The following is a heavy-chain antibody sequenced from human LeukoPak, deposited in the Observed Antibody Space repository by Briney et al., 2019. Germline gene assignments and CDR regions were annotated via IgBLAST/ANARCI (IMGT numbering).Heavy chain of an antibody. CDR2: IYYSGNT. CDR3: ARDSTRSWYSGIDY. CDR1: GGSISSSSYY. Sequence: SETLSLTCSVSGGSISSSSYYWGWIRQPPGNGLEWIGSIYYSGNTHYNPSLKSRVTISVDTSKNQFSLKLSSVTAADTAVYYCARDSTRSWYSGIDYWGQGTLVTVSS. V-gene: IGHV4-39*07. J-gene: IGHJ4*02. D-gene: IGHD6-13*01.